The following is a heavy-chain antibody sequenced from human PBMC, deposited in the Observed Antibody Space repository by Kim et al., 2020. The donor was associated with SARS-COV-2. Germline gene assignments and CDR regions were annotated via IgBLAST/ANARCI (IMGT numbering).Heavy chain of an antibody. J-gene: IGHJ2*01. D-gene: IGHD3-16*01. CDR3: AREGWGNWYFDL. V-gene: IGHV3-30*04. CDR2: ISYDGSNK. Sequence: GGSLRLSCAASGFTFSSYAMHWVRQAPGKGLEWVAVISYDGSNKYYADSVKGRFTISRDNSKNTLYLQMNSLRAEDTTVYYCAREGWGNWYFDLWGRGTL. CDR1: GFTFSSYA.